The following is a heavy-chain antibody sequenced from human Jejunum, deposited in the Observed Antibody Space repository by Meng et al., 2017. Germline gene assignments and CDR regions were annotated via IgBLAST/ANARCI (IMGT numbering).Heavy chain of an antibody. V-gene: IGHV3-66*02. J-gene: IGHJ4*02. CDR3: ARGYCSGVGCSLGYYFDY. D-gene: IGHD2-15*01. CDR1: GLTVSTSY. CDR2: FNTGGKT. Sequence: GESLKISCAASGLTVSTSYMTWVRQAPGKGLEWVSVFNTGGKTFYSDSVKGRFTISRDIAKNTVYLQMNSLRTEDTALYFCARGYCSGVGCSLGYYFDYWGQGTLVTVSS.